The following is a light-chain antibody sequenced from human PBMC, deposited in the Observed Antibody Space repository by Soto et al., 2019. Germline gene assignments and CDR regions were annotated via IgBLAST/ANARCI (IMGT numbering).Light chain of an antibody. V-gene: IGKV1-5*03. J-gene: IGKJ1*01. CDR1: QSISSW. CDR3: QHLTT. CDR2: KAS. Sequence: DSHITHSPSTLSASVGDRVTITCRASQSISSWLAWYQQKPGKAPKLLIYKASSLESGVPSRFSGSGSGTEFTLTISSLQPDDFATYYCQHLTTFGQGTKVDIK.